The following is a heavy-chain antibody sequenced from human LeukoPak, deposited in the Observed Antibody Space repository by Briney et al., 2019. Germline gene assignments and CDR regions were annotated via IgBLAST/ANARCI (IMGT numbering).Heavy chain of an antibody. CDR1: GGSISSYY. J-gene: IGHJ4*02. V-gene: IGHV4-4*09. Sequence: SETLSLTCTVSGGSISSYYWSWIRQPPGKGLEWIGYIYTSGSTNYNPSLKSRVTISVDTSKNEFSLKLSSATAADTAVYYCARQSSGWQIDYWGQGTLVTVSS. CDR2: IYTSGST. D-gene: IGHD6-19*01. CDR3: ARQSSGWQIDY.